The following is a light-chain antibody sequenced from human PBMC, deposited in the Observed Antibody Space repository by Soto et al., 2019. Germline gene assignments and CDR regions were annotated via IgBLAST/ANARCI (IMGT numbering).Light chain of an antibody. J-gene: IGKJ5*01. CDR3: QQYGSSPPVT. V-gene: IGKV3-20*01. CDR2: GAS. Sequence: EIVLTQSPGTLSLSPGERATLSCGASQSVSSSYLAWYQQKPGQTPRLRIYGASGRATGIPDRFSGSGSGTDFTLTISRLEPEDFAVYYCQQYGSSPPVTFGQGTRLEIK. CDR1: QSVSSSY.